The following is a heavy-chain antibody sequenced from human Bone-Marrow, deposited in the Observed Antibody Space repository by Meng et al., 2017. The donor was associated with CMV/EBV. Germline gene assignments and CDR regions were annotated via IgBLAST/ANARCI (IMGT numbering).Heavy chain of an antibody. J-gene: IGHJ6*02. CDR1: GGSVSSGSYY. D-gene: IGHD2-15*01. CDR2: IYYSGST. Sequence: SETLSLTCTVSGGSVSSGSYYWSWIRQPPGKGLEWIGYIYYSGSTNYNPSLKSRVTISVDTSKNQFSLKLSPVTAADTAVYYCARDGGLTQYYYYGMDVWGQGTTVTVSS. V-gene: IGHV4-61*01. CDR3: ARDGGLTQYYYYGMDV.